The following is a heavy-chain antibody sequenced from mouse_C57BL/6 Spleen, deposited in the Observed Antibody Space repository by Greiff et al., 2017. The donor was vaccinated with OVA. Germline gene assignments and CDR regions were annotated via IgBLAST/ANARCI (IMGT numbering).Heavy chain of an antibody. CDR1: GYSFTGYF. CDR3: ARNGNYLYWYFDV. D-gene: IGHD2-1*01. J-gene: IGHJ1*03. V-gene: IGHV1-20*01. CDR2: INPYNGDT. Sequence: EVKLQQSGPELVKPGDSVKISCKASGYSFTGYFMNWVMQSHGKSLEWIGRINPYNGDTFYNQKFKGKATLTVDESSSTAHMELRSLTSEDSAVYYCARNGNYLYWYFDVWGTGTTVTVSS.